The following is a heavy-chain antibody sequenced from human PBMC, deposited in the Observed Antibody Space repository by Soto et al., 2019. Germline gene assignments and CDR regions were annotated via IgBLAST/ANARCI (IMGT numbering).Heavy chain of an antibody. Sequence: QVQLVESGGGVVQPGRSLRLSCAASGFTFSSYGMHWVRQAPGKGLEWVAVIWYDGSNKYYADSVKGRFTISRDNSKNTLYLQMNSLRAEDTAVYYCAREYYYDSSGSHPPENWFDPWGQGTLVTVSS. J-gene: IGHJ5*02. CDR3: AREYYYDSSGSHPPENWFDP. D-gene: IGHD3-22*01. V-gene: IGHV3-33*01. CDR1: GFTFSSYG. CDR2: IWYDGSNK.